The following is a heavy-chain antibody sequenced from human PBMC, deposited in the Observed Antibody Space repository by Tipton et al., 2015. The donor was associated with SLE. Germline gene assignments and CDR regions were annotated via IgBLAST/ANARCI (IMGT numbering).Heavy chain of an antibody. CDR2: IWYDGSNK. V-gene: IGHV3-33*01. Sequence: SLRLSCATSGFTFSSYGMHWVRQAPGKGLEWVAVIWYDGSNKYYADPVKGRFTISRDNSKNTLYLQMNSLRAEDTAVYYCAGRRWYCSSTSCLMDVWGKGTTVTVSS. CDR3: AGRRWYCSSTSCLMDV. CDR1: GFTFSSYG. J-gene: IGHJ6*04. D-gene: IGHD2-2*01.